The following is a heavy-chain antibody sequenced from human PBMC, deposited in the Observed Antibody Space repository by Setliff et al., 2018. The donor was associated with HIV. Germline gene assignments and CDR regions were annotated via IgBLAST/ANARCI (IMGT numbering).Heavy chain of an antibody. CDR1: GGSFSGYY. D-gene: IGHD2-2*01. CDR2: IYYSGSA. CDR3: ARRKGYCSGPSCLEFSWFDP. Sequence: TLSLTCAVYGGSFSGYYWSWIRQAPGRGLEWIGSIYYSGSAYYSPSLKSRVTISVDTSKNQFSLKLSSVTAADTAVYYCARRKGYCSGPSCLEFSWFDPWGQGTLVTVSS. V-gene: IGHV4-34*01. J-gene: IGHJ5*02.